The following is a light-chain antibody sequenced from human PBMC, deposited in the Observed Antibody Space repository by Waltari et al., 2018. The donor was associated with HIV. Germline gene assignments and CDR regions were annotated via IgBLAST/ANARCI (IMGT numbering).Light chain of an antibody. J-gene: IGLJ3*02. Sequence: QSALTQPPSASGSPEQSVTISCTGTRSDVANYAYVSWYQQHPGKAPKLLIYEVNKRPSGVPARFSGSKSGDTASLTVAGLQAEDEADYYCTSYGGRNNRVLFGGGTRLTVL. V-gene: IGLV2-8*01. CDR2: EVN. CDR3: TSYGGRNNRVL. CDR1: RSDVANYAY.